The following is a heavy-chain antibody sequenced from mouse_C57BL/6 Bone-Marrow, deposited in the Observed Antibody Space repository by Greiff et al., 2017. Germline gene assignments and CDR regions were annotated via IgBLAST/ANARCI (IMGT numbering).Heavy chain of an antibody. D-gene: IGHD4-1*01. CDR2: INPSTGGT. CDR3: AEANWAWFAD. J-gene: IGHJ3*01. Sequence: EVQLQQSGPELVKPGASVKISCKASGYSFTGYYMNWVKQSPEKSLEWIGEINPSTGGTTYNQKFKAKATLTVDKSSSTAYMQLKSLTSEDSAVYYCAEANWAWFADWGQGTLVTVSA. V-gene: IGHV1-42*01. CDR1: GYSFTGYY.